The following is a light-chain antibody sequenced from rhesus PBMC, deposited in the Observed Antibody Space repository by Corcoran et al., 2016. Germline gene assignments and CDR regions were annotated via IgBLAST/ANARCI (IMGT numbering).Light chain of an antibody. V-gene: IGKV1-74*01. CDR3: QHTYSTPFS. J-gene: IGKJ2*01. CDR1: QNVNNF. CDR2: KAT. Sequence: DIQMTQSPSSLSASVGDRVTITCRASQNVNNFFNWYQQKTGKAPELLIYKATTLPSGVPSRFSGSGSGTDYTFTISSLQPEDVATYYCQHTYSTPFSFGQGAKVEI.